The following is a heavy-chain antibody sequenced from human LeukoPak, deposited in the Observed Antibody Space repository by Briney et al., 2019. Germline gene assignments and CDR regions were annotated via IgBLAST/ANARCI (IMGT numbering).Heavy chain of an antibody. D-gene: IGHD2-21*02. V-gene: IGHV4-59*11. CDR1: GGSISSHY. CDR2: IYYSGST. J-gene: IGHJ6*03. CDR3: ARSFMTDYYYMDV. Sequence: KPSETLSLTCTVSGGSISSHYWSWIRQPPGKGLEWIGYIYYSGSTNYNPSLKSRVTISVDTSKNQFSLKLSSVTAADTAVYYCARSFMTDYYYMDVWGKGTTVTVSS.